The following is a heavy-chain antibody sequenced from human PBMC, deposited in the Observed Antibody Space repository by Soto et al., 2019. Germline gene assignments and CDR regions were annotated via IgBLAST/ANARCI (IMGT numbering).Heavy chain of an antibody. CDR2: IGTAGDT. Sequence: GGSLRLSCAASGFTFSSYDMHWVRQATGKGLEWVSAIGTAGDTYYPGSVKGRFTISRENAKNSLYLQMNSLRAGDTAVYYCARSVAGKAPGYYYGMDVWGQGTTVTVSS. CDR3: ARSVAGKAPGYYYGMDV. CDR1: GFTFSSYD. V-gene: IGHV3-13*04. D-gene: IGHD6-19*01. J-gene: IGHJ6*02.